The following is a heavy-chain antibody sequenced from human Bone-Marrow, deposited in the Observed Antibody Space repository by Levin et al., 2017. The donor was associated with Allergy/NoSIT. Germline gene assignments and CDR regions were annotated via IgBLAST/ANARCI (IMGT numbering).Heavy chain of an antibody. V-gene: IGHV3-23*01. CDR2: ISGSGGST. CDR3: AKWGYSPRVWYFDY. D-gene: IGHD6-13*01. CDR1: GFTFSSYA. J-gene: IGHJ4*02. Sequence: GESLKISCAASGFTFSSYAMSWVRQAPGKGLEWVSAISGSGGSTYYADSVKGRFTISRDNSKNTLYLQMNSLRAEDTAVYYCAKWGYSPRVWYFDYWGQGTLVTVSS.